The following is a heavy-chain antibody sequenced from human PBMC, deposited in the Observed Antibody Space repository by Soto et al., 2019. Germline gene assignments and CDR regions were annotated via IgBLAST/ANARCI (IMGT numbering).Heavy chain of an antibody. Sequence: QITLNESGPTVVKPAETLTLTCTFSGFSLTTSGVGVGWIRQSPGKAPEWLALIYGDDDKRYSASLKSRLTITNDTSKNQVVLTMASVDPADTATSYCAHRILRTVFGLVTTTAIYFDFWGQGTPVVVSS. V-gene: IGHV2-5*02. CDR2: IYGDDDK. D-gene: IGHD3-3*01. CDR3: AHRILRTVFGLVTTTAIYFDF. CDR1: GFSLTTSGVG. J-gene: IGHJ4*02.